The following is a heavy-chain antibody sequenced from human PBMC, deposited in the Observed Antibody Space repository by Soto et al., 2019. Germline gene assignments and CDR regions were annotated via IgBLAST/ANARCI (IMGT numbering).Heavy chain of an antibody. CDR3: ARDRTHFRGIPTYNWFDP. V-gene: IGHV1-69*13. Sequence: SVKVSCKASGGTFSSYAISWVRQAPGQGLEWMGGIIPIFGTANYAQKFQGRVTITADESTSTAYMELGSLRSEDTAVYYCARDRTHFRGIPTYNWFDPWGQGTLVTVSS. D-gene: IGHD3-3*02. CDR2: IIPIFGTA. CDR1: GGTFSSYA. J-gene: IGHJ5*02.